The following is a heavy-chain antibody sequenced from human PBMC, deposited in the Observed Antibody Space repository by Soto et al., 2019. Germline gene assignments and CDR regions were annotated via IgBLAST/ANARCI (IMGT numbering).Heavy chain of an antibody. J-gene: IGHJ4*02. D-gene: IGHD3-22*01. CDR3: AADDSSGYYSRLDY. CDR1: GFTFSSYS. V-gene: IGHV3-21*01. Sequence: GGSLRLSCAASGFTFSSYSINFFRQSAGKGLEWVSSISSSSSYIYYAGSVKGRFTISRDNAKNSLYLQMNSLRAEDTAVYYCAADDSSGYYSRLDYWGQGTLVTVSS. CDR2: ISSSSSYI.